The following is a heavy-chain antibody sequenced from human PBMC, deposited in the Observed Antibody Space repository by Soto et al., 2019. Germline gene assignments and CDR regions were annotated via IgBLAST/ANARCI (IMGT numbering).Heavy chain of an antibody. D-gene: IGHD2-15*01. CDR1: GFTFRDYY. CDR3: ARAYSDAFDI. Sequence: GGSLRLSCVACGFTFRDYYMTWIRQAPGKGLEWVSYISSSGTGIYYADSVKGRFTISRDNAKNSLYLQMSSLRAEDTAVYYCARAYSDAFDIWGQGTMVTVSS. V-gene: IGHV3-11*01. J-gene: IGHJ3*02. CDR2: ISSSGTGI.